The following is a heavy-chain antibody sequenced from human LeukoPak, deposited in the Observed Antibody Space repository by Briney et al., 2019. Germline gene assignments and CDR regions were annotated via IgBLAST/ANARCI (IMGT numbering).Heavy chain of an antibody. J-gene: IGHJ4*02. Sequence: SVKVSCKASGGTFSSYAISWLRQAPEQRLEWMGRIIPTFGTANYAQKFQGRVTITTDESTSTAYMELSSLRSEDTAVYYCAREYYYDSSGYGLNSFDYWGQGTLVTVSS. CDR2: IIPTFGTA. D-gene: IGHD3-22*01. CDR1: GGTFSSYA. V-gene: IGHV1-69*05. CDR3: AREYYYDSSGYGLNSFDY.